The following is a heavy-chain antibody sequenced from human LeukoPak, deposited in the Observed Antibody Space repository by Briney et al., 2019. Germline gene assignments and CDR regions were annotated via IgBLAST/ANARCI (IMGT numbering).Heavy chain of an antibody. CDR1: GFTFSSYA. J-gene: IGHJ6*03. CDR3: ARNPDIVVVPAVYYYYYMDV. CDR2: ISYDGSNK. D-gene: IGHD2-2*01. Sequence: PGGSLRLSCAASGFTFSSYAMHWVRQAPGKGLEWVAVISYDGSNKYYADSVKGRFTISRDNSKNTLYLQMNSLRAEDTAVYYCARNPDIVVVPAVYYYYYMDVWGKGTTVTVSS. V-gene: IGHV3-30-3*01.